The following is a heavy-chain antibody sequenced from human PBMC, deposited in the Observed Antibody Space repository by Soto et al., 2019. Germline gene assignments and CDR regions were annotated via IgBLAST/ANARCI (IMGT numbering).Heavy chain of an antibody. CDR3: ARIPYILTGSYYYYYMDV. Sequence: ASVKVSCKASGYTFTSYGISWVRQAPGQGLEWMGWISAYNGNTNYAQKLQGRVTMTTDTSTSTAYMELRSLRSDDTAVYYCARIPYILTGSYYYYYMDVWGKGTTVTVSS. D-gene: IGHD3-9*01. J-gene: IGHJ6*03. CDR1: GYTFTSYG. V-gene: IGHV1-18*01. CDR2: ISAYNGNT.